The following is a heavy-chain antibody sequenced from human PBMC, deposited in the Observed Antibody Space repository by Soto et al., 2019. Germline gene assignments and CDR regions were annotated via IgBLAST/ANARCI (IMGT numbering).Heavy chain of an antibody. J-gene: IGHJ6*02. CDR2: ISYDGSNK. Sequence: VGSLSLSCAASGVTFSSYGMHWVRQAPGKGLEWVAVISYDGSNKYYADSVKGRFTISRDNSKNTLYLQMNSLRAEDTAVYYCAKDRLYYYGMDVWGQGTTVTVSS. CDR3: AKDRLYYYGMDV. D-gene: IGHD6-25*01. V-gene: IGHV3-30*18. CDR1: GVTFSSYG.